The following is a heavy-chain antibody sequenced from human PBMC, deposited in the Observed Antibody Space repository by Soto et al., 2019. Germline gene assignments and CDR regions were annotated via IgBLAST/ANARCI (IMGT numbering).Heavy chain of an antibody. V-gene: IGHV4-59*01. D-gene: IGHD3-3*01. CDR1: GASISNYY. J-gene: IGHJ5*02. CDR3: ARATLHRKIFGLGDPFDP. CDR2: IYYTGNT. Sequence: PSETLSLTCTVSGASISNYYWSWIRQPPGKGLEWIGDIYYTGNTNYNPSLKSRVTISVDMSKNHFSLKMTSVNVADTAVYYCARATLHRKIFGLGDPFDPWGLGILVTVSS.